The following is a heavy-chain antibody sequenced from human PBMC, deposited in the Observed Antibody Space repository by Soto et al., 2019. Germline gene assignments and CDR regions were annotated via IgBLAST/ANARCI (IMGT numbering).Heavy chain of an antibody. D-gene: IGHD3-22*01. CDR3: ASYYYDSSGYPINWYFDL. V-gene: IGHV1-69*01. CDR2: IIPIFGTA. Sequence: QVQLVQSGAEVKKPGSSVKVSCKASGGTFSSYAISWVRQAPGQGLEWMGGIIPIFGTANYAQKFQGRVTITADESTSTAYMELSSLRSEDTAVYYCASYYYDSSGYPINWYFDLWGRGTLVTVSS. CDR1: GGTFSSYA. J-gene: IGHJ2*01.